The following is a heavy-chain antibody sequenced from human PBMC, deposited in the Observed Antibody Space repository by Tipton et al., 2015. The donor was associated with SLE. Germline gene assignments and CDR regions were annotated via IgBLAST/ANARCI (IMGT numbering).Heavy chain of an antibody. CDR2: IYYSGST. V-gene: IGHV4-39*01. CDR3: ARQENAFDI. CDR1: GGSISNSYYY. D-gene: IGHD5-24*01. J-gene: IGHJ3*02. Sequence: PGLVKPSETLSLTCTVSGGSISNSYYYWGWIRQPPGKGLEWLGGIYYSGSTYYSPSLKTRVTISVDTSKNQFSLKLTSVTAADTAVYYCARQENAFDIWGQGTMVTVSS.